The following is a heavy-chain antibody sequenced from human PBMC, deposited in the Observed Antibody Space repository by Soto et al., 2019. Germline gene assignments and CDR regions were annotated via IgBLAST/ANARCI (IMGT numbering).Heavy chain of an antibody. CDR2: ISTDLRAL. D-gene: IGHD1-26*01. V-gene: IGHV3-48*02. J-gene: IGHJ6*02. Sequence: PGGSLRLSCAASGFTISTYHLNWVRQAPGKGLEWVSYISTDLRALYYADSVRGRFTISRDNAKNSLYLQMTSLRDEDTGVYYCTRDGRRGYDMGVWGQGTTVTVSS. CDR1: GFTISTYH. CDR3: TRDGRRGYDMGV.